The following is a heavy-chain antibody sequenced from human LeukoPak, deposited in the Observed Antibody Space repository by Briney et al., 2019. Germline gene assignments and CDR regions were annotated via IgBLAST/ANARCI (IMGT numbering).Heavy chain of an antibody. D-gene: IGHD3-22*01. Sequence: PGESLRLSCVLSGLTFSDAWMSWVRQAPGKGLEWVSYISGSGTIYYADSVRGRFTISRDNAKNSLYLQMNNLRAEDTAVYYCAREVDSVIGSLDYRGQGTLVTVSS. CDR2: ISGSGTI. CDR1: GLTFSDAW. V-gene: IGHV3-69-1*02. J-gene: IGHJ4*02. CDR3: AREVDSVIGSLDY.